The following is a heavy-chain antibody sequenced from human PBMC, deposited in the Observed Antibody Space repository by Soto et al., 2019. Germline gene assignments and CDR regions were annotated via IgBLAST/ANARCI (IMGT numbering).Heavy chain of an antibody. CDR2: ISGSDDST. CDR1: GFTFRSYA. V-gene: IGHV3-23*01. Sequence: EVQLLESGGGLVQPGESLRLSCAASGFTFRSYAMSWVRQAPGKGLEWVSVISGSDDSTYYADSVKGRFTIYRDNSKHTLYLQMNSLRAEDTAVYYCAKRSSSSTFDYWGQGTLVTVSS. D-gene: IGHD6-6*01. CDR3: AKRSSSSTFDY. J-gene: IGHJ4*02.